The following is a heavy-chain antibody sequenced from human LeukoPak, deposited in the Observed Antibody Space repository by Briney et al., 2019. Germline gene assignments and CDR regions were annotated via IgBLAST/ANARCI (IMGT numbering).Heavy chain of an antibody. V-gene: IGHV4-34*01. Sequence: SETLSLTCAVYGGSFSGYYWSWIRQPPGKGLEWIGEINHSGSTNFNPSLKSRVTISVDTSKNQFSLKLSSVTAADTAVYYCARGDTLYSSGWAYYFDYWGQGTLVTVSS. CDR2: INHSGST. D-gene: IGHD6-19*01. CDR1: GGSFSGYY. CDR3: ARGDTLYSSGWAYYFDY. J-gene: IGHJ4*02.